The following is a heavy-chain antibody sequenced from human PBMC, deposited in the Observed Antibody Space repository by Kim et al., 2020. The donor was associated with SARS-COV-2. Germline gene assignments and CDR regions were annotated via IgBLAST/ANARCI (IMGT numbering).Heavy chain of an antibody. D-gene: IGHD3-22*01. CDR3: ARSILDSSGYHPPRPFDY. J-gene: IGHJ4*02. Sequence: ASVKVSCKASGYTFTSYGISWVRQAPGQGLEWMGWISAYNGNTNYAQKLQGRVTMTTDTSTSTAYMELRSLRSDDTAVYYCARSILDSSGYHPPRPFDYWGQGTLVTVSS. V-gene: IGHV1-18*01. CDR2: ISAYNGNT. CDR1: GYTFTSYG.